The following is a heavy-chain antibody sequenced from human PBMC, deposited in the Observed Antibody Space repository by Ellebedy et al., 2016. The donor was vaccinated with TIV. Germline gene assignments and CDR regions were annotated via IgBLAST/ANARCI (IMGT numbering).Heavy chain of an antibody. CDR2: IKTDGTIT. D-gene: IGHD3/OR15-3a*01. Sequence: GESLKISCAASGFTFSTYWMHWVRQAPGKGLEWVSRIKTDGTITDYADSVKGRFTISRDNAKNTLYLHMNALRAEDTAVYFCAGDGPKTWTTIDHWGQGTLVIVSS. J-gene: IGHJ5*02. CDR3: AGDGPKTWTTIDH. CDR1: GFTFSTYW. V-gene: IGHV3-74*01.